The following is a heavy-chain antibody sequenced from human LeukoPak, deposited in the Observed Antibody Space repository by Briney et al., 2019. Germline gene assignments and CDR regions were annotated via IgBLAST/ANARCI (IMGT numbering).Heavy chain of an antibody. J-gene: IGHJ4*02. CDR1: GFTLSSYA. CDR3: AKAGRGIAAAGTAPFDY. CDR2: ISGSGGST. D-gene: IGHD6-13*01. V-gene: IGHV3-23*01. Sequence: GGSLRLSCAASGFTLSSYAMSWVRQAPGKGLEWVSAISGSGGSTYYADSVKGRFTISRDNSKNTLYLQMNSLRAEDAAVYYCAKAGRGIAAAGTAPFDYWGQGTLVTVSS.